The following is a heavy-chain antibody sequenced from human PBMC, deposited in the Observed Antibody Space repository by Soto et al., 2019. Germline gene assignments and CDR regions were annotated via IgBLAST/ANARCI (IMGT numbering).Heavy chain of an antibody. Sequence: SDTLSLTCIVSGGSISSGDYCWSWIRQPPGKGLEWIGYIYYSGSTYYNPSLKSRVTISVDTSKNQFSLKLSSVTAADTAVYYCARDKRITIFGVVIEGDPTDYYGMDVWGQGTTVTVSS. CDR3: ARDKRITIFGVVIEGDPTDYYGMDV. V-gene: IGHV4-30-4*02. CDR2: IYYSGST. D-gene: IGHD3-3*01. J-gene: IGHJ6*02. CDR1: GGSISSGDYC.